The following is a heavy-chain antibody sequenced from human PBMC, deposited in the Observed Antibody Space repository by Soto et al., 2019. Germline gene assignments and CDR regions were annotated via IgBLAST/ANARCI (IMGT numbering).Heavy chain of an antibody. CDR1: SGSFTGHF. CDR2: INPTRGT. J-gene: IGHJ3*01. D-gene: IGHD3-10*01. V-gene: IGHV4-34*01. CDR3: SRGSLGGYYGAFEV. Sequence: QVQLQQWGAGLLRPSETLSLTCAVSSGSFTGHFWSWIRQPPGKGLEWIGEINPTRGTNYNPSLKRRVAISIETSTNQFSLTLTSVTAADTAVYSCSRGSLGGYYGAFEVWGQGTMVTVPS.